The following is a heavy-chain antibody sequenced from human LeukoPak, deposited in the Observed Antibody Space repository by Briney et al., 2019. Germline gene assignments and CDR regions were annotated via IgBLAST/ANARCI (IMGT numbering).Heavy chain of an antibody. D-gene: IGHD3-10*01. J-gene: IGHJ4*02. CDR2: MNPNSGNT. CDR3: ARGGILWFGELLYYFDY. Sequence: GASVKVSCKASGYTFTSYDINWARQATGQGLEWMGWMNPNSGNTGYAQKFQGRVTMTRNTSISTAYMELSGLRSEDTAVYYCARGGILWFGELLYYFDYWGQGTLVTVSS. V-gene: IGHV1-8*01. CDR1: GYTFTSYD.